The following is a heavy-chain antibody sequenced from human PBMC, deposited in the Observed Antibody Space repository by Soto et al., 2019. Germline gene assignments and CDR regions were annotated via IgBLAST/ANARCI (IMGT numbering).Heavy chain of an antibody. CDR1: VFTFSAYP. J-gene: IGHJ5*02. CDR2: ISDDGNTK. V-gene: IGHV3-30*04. D-gene: IGHD3-9*01. CDR3: AREVTLGVAPAGYFEP. Sequence: QVNLAESGGGVVQPGRSLRLSCAASVFTFSAYPMNWIRQATGKGLEWVAVISDDGNTKHYADSVKGRCTISRDNPRNTLYLQMNNLRVQDTAVYSCAREVTLGVAPAGYFEPWGQRAQVHVSA.